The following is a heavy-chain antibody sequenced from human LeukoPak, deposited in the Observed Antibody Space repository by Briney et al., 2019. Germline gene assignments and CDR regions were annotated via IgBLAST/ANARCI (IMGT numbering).Heavy chain of an antibody. J-gene: IGHJ3*02. V-gene: IGHV4-59*08. Sequence: PSETLSLTCTVSGGSISTYELSWIRQPPGQGLEWLGDMYYSGRANYNPPPKSRVTISVDPSKIQFSLKLSSVTAADTAVYYCARHGVRSMWIPDDAFDIWGQGTMVTVSS. CDR1: GGSISTYE. CDR2: MYYSGRA. D-gene: IGHD2-8*01. CDR3: ARHGVRSMWIPDDAFDI.